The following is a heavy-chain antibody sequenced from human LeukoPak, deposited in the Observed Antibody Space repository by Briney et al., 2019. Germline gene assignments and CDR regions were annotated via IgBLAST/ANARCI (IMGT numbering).Heavy chain of an antibody. CDR3: SRGHCCGGSCYFVFDY. V-gene: IGHV3-49*03. Sequence: GSLRLSCTASGFAFGDYSMSWLRQAPGKGLEWVGFIRIKAYGGTTEHAASVKGRFHISRDHSKNIVYLQMNSLKPEDTAVYYCSRGHCCGGSCYFVFDYWGQGTLVTVSS. CDR2: IRIKAYGGTT. D-gene: IGHD2-15*01. J-gene: IGHJ4*02. CDR1: GFAFGDYS.